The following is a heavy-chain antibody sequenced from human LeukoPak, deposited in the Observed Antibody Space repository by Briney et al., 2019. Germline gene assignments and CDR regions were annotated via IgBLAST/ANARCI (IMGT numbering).Heavy chain of an antibody. CDR3: DYFDY. CDR1: GESFSGYY. J-gene: IGHJ4*02. V-gene: IGHV4-59*01. CDR2: IYYSGST. Sequence: SETLSLTCAVYGESFSGYYWSWIRQPPGKGLEWIGYIYYSGSTNYNPSLKSRVTISVDTSKNQFSLKLSSVTAADTAVYYCDYFDYWGQGTLVTVSS.